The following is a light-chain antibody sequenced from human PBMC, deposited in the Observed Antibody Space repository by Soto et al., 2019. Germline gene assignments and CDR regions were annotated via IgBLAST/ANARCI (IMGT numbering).Light chain of an antibody. Sequence: QSVLTQPASVSGSPGQSITISCTGTSRDVGGYDYVSWYQQHPGKAPKLMIYEVSNRPSGVSNRFSGSKSGNTASLTISGLLAEDEADYYCSSYTRSNTVIFGGGTKLTVL. J-gene: IGLJ2*01. CDR2: EVS. CDR3: SSYTRSNTVI. CDR1: SRDVGGYDY. V-gene: IGLV2-14*01.